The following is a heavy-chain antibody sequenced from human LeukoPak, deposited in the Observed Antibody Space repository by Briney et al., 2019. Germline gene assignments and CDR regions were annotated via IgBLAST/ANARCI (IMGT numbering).Heavy chain of an antibody. D-gene: IGHD6-13*01. Sequence: PEGSLRLSCAGSGFTFSDFWMTWVRQTPGKGLEWVANIKEDGTEKNLVDSVKGRFTISRDNTKNSLYLQMNSLRAEDTAVYYCARDVVAPRRAFNIAAAGNAGYWGQGTLVTVSS. CDR1: GFTFSDFW. CDR3: ARDVVAPRRAFNIAAAGNAGY. J-gene: IGHJ4*02. V-gene: IGHV3-7*01. CDR2: IKEDGTEK.